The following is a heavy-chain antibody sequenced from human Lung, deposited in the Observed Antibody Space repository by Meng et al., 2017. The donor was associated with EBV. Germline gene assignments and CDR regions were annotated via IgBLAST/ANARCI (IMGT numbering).Heavy chain of an antibody. CDR1: GFSFSNYW. J-gene: IGHJ4*02. Sequence: GQLVGSGGALVQPGGALRPSCATSGFSFSNYWMHWVRQAPGKGLVWVSRINEHGTITTYADSVEGRFTISRDNAKNTMYLQMNSLRDEDTAVYYCSRDLVGSDDSWGQGTLVTVSS. CDR2: INEHGTIT. V-gene: IGHV3-74*01. CDR3: SRDLVGSDDS.